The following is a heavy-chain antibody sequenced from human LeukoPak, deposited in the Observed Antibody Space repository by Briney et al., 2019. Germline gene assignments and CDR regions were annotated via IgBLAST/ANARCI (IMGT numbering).Heavy chain of an antibody. CDR2: INPSGGST. J-gene: IGHJ6*02. D-gene: IGHD6-13*01. V-gene: IGHV1-46*01. CDR3: VRDPLVPRVDMAAAGTSYYHGLDV. CDR1: GYTFTKYY. Sequence: ASVTVSCKSSGYTFTKYYMHWVRQAHGQGLEWMGIINPSGGSTTYAQKFQGRVTMTRDTSPSTVYLELRSLRSEDTAVDYCVRDPLVPRVDMAAAGTSYYHGLDVWGQGTTVTVSS.